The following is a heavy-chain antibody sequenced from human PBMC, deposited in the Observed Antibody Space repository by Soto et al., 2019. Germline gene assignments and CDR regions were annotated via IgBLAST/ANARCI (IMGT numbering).Heavy chain of an antibody. CDR1: GYSFTSYW. V-gene: IGHV5-51*01. Sequence: GESLKLSCKGSGYSFTSYWIGWVSQMPGKGLEWMGIIYPGDSDTRYSPSFQGQVTISADKSISTAYLQWSSLKASDTAMYYCARQGSSATPYYYGMDVWGQGTTVTVSS. J-gene: IGHJ6*02. CDR2: IYPGDSDT. CDR3: ARQGSSATPYYYGMDV. D-gene: IGHD6-6*01.